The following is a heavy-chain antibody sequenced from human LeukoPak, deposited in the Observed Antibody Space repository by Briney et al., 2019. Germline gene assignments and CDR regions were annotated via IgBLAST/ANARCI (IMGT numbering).Heavy chain of an antibody. D-gene: IGHD3-9*01. CDR3: AREGNYDILTGRLYYFDY. CDR2: ISSSSSYT. J-gene: IGHJ4*02. V-gene: IGHV3-11*05. CDR1: GFTFSDYY. Sequence: PGGSLRLSCAASGFTFSDYYMSWIRQAPGKGLEWVSYISSSSSYTNYADSVKGRFTISRDNAKNSLYLQMNSLRAEDTAVYYCAREGNYDILTGRLYYFDYWGQGTLVTVSS.